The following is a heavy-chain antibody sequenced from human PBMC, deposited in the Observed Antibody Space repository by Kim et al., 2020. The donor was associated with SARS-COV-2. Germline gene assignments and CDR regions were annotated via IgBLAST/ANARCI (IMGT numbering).Heavy chain of an antibody. Sequence: DSVKGRFTISRDNSKNTLYLQMNSLRAEDTAVYYCASDVVVVAATPRFDYWGQGTLVTVSS. CDR3: ASDVVVVAATPRFDY. J-gene: IGHJ4*02. V-gene: IGHV3-30*07. D-gene: IGHD2-15*01.